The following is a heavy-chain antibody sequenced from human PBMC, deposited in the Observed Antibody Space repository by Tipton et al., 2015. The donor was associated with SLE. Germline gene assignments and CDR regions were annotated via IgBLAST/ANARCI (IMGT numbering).Heavy chain of an antibody. Sequence: TLSLTCTVSGGSINNYYWSLIRQTPGKGLEWIGNVFYSGSTHYNPSLKSRVIMSVDTSKNEFSLKVSSVTAADTAVYYCAGEGLRFLHMDVWGRGTTVIVSS. CDR1: GGSINNYY. D-gene: IGHD3-3*01. J-gene: IGHJ6*04. V-gene: IGHV4-59*01. CDR2: VFYSGST. CDR3: AGEGLRFLHMDV.